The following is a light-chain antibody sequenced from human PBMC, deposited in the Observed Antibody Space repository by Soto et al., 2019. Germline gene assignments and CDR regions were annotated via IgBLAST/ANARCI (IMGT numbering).Light chain of an antibody. V-gene: IGKV2-28*01. CDR2: LGS. J-gene: IGKJ4*01. Sequence: DIVMTQSPLSLPVTPGEPASISCRSSQSLLHRNGYNYLDWYLQKPGQSPQLLIYLGSNRASGVPERFSGSGSGTDFTLKISRVEADDVGVYYCMQALRTLSFGGGTKVEIK. CDR1: QSLLHRNGYNY. CDR3: MQALRTLS.